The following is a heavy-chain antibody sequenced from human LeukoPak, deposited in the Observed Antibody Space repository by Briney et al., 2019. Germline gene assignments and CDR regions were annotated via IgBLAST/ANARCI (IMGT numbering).Heavy chain of an antibody. CDR1: GGSFTEYF. D-gene: IGHD2-2*01. CDR3: ARVTPYCSSTSCSLDAFDI. J-gene: IGHJ3*02. CDR2: IIHSGGT. V-gene: IGHV4-34*12. Sequence: SETLSLTCAVSGGSFTEYFWTWIRQPPGKGLEWIGEIIHSGGTNYSPALTSRVTISVDTSKNQFSLKLNSVTAADTAVYYCARVTPYCSSTSCSLDAFDIWGQGTMVTVSS.